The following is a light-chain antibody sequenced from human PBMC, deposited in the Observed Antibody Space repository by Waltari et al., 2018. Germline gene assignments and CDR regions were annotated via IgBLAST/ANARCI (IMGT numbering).Light chain of an antibody. CDR1: QDITNY. J-gene: IGKJ3*01. CDR2: ATS. CDR3: QQYDSLPLT. Sequence: DVQMTQSPSSLSASIGDRVTITCQASQDITNYLNWYQQKPGKAPNLLIYATSNPESWVPSRFSASGSGTLFTFTISSLQPEDIATYYCQQYDSLPLTFGPGTTVDV. V-gene: IGKV1-33*01.